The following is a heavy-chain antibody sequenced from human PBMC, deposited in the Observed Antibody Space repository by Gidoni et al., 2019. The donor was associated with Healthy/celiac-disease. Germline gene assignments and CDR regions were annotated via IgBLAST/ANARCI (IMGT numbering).Heavy chain of an antibody. CDR1: VGSISSSSYY. D-gene: IGHD1-7*01. J-gene: IGHJ6*02. V-gene: IGHV4-39*01. CDR3: ARQNSYYYYGMDV. CDR2: IYYSGCT. Sequence: QLQLQESGPGLVKPSETLSLTCTVSVGSISSSSYYWGWIRQPPGKGLEWIGSIYYSGCTYYNPSLKSRVTISVDTSKTQFSLKLSSVTAADTAVYYCARQNSYYYYGMDVWGQGTTVTVSS.